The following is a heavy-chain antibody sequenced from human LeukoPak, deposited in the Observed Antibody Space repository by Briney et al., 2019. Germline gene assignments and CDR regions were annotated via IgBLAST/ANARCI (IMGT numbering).Heavy chain of an antibody. Sequence: GGALRLSCAASGFTFSSYSMNWVRQAPGKGLAGVSYISSSSSTIYYADSVKGRFTISRDNAKNSLYLQMNSLRDEDTAVYYCASFGDQKGYYYYGMDVWGQGTTVTVSS. D-gene: IGHD2-21*02. CDR1: GFTFSSYS. CDR3: ASFGDQKGYYYYGMDV. CDR2: ISSSSSTI. J-gene: IGHJ6*02. V-gene: IGHV3-48*02.